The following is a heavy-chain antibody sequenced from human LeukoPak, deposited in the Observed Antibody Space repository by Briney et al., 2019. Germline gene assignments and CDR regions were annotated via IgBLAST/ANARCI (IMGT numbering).Heavy chain of an antibody. Sequence: PGGSLRLSCAASGFTFSSYAMSWVRQAPGKGLEWVSAISGSGGSTYYADSVKGRFTISRDNAKNSLYLQMNSLRAEDTAVYYCARDATYYYDSSGYYFDYWGQGTLVTVSS. CDR2: ISGSGGST. V-gene: IGHV3-23*01. CDR1: GFTFSSYA. CDR3: ARDATYYYDSSGYYFDY. D-gene: IGHD3-22*01. J-gene: IGHJ4*02.